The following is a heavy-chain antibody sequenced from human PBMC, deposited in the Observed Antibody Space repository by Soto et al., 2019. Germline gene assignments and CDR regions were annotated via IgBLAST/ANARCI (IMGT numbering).Heavy chain of an antibody. CDR1: GFTFSSYW. CDR2: INSDGSST. J-gene: IGHJ6*03. D-gene: IGHD2-2*01. V-gene: IGHV3-74*01. CDR3: ARVPTLYCSSTSCYRNYYYYYYMDA. Sequence: PGGPLRLSCAASGFTFSSYWMHWVRKAAGKGLVWVSRINSDGSSTSYADSVKGRCTISRDNAKNTLYLQMNSLRAEDTAVYYCARVPTLYCSSTSCYRNYYYYYYMDASGKGTTVTVSS.